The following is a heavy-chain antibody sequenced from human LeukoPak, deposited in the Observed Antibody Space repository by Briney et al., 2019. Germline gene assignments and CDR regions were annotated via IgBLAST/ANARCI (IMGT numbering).Heavy chain of an antibody. CDR1: GYTLTELS. Sequence: ASVKVSCKVSGYTLTELSMHWVRQAPGKGLEWMGGFDPEDGETIYAQKFQGRVTMTEDTSTDAAYMELSSLRSEDTAVYYCATAPRALRFLEWLLTFDYWGQGTLVTVSS. V-gene: IGHV1-24*01. D-gene: IGHD3-3*01. CDR2: FDPEDGET. J-gene: IGHJ4*02. CDR3: ATAPRALRFLEWLLTFDY.